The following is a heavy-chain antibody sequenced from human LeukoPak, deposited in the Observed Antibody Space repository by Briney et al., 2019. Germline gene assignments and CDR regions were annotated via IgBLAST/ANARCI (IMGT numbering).Heavy chain of an antibody. CDR3: ARGGGSYRSYYYYYYMDV. CDR1: GFTFSSYW. J-gene: IGHJ6*03. Sequence: GGSLRLSRAASGFTFSSYWMTWVRQAPGKGLEWVANIKQDGSEKYYVDSVKGRFTIPRDNAKNSLYLQMNSLRAEDTAVYYCARGGGSYRSYYYYYYMDVWGKGTTVTVSS. D-gene: IGHD1-26*01. CDR2: IKQDGSEK. V-gene: IGHV3-7*01.